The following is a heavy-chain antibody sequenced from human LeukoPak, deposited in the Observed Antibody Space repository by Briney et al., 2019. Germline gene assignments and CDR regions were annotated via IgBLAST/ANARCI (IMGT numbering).Heavy chain of an antibody. V-gene: IGHV3-11*01. D-gene: IGHD2-15*01. J-gene: IGHJ4*02. CDR1: GFTFSDYY. Sequence: GGSLRLSCAASGFTFSDYYMSWIRQAPGKGLEWVSYISSSGSTIYYADSVKGRFTISRDNAKNSLYLQMNSLRAEDTAVYYCARSDCSGGSCYSAPDYWGQGTLVTVSS. CDR3: ARSDCSGGSCYSAPDY. CDR2: ISSSGSTI.